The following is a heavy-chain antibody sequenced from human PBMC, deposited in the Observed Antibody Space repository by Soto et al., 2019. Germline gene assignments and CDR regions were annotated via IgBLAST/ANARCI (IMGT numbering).Heavy chain of an antibody. CDR3: ADQDYYYGMDV. Sequence: QVQLVQSGAEVKKPGASVKVSCKASGYTFTSYGISWVRQAPGQGLEWMGWISAYNGNTNYAQKLQGRITMTTDTPTSTAYMARRSLISDDTAVNYWADQDYYYGMDVWGQGTTVTVSS. CDR1: GYTFTSYG. CDR2: ISAYNGNT. J-gene: IGHJ6*02. V-gene: IGHV1-18*01.